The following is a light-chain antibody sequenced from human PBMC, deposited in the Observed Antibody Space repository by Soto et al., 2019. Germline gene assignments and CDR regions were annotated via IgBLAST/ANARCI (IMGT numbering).Light chain of an antibody. CDR1: LTTSIY. CDR3: QQSYGAPPT. CDR2: AAS. V-gene: IGKV1-39*01. Sequence: DIQLTQSPSSLSASLGDRVTITCRASLTTSIYLNWYQQKPGKAPRLLIYAASNLQSGVPSRFSGCGSGTDFTLTISSLQPEDFATYYCQQSYGAPPTFGQGTKVESK. J-gene: IGKJ1*01.